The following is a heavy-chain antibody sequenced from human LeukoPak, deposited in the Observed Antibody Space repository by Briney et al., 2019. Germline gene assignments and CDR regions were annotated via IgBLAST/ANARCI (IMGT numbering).Heavy chain of an antibody. D-gene: IGHD4-23*01. V-gene: IGHV1-69*06. CDR2: FIPLYGTS. CDR3: ARESTVVTASYVDH. J-gene: IGHJ4*02. CDR1: GDSFNNYN. Sequence: SVKVSCKASGDSFNNYNINWVRQAPGQGPEWMGGFIPLYGTSKFAQKFQDRLTIKADKSTNTAYMDLRGLRSEDTAVYYCARESTVVTASYVDHWGQGTLVTVSS.